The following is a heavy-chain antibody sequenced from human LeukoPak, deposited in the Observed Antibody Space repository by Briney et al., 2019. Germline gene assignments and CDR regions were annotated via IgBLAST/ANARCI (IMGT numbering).Heavy chain of an antibody. CDR3: ATDDYGGLDY. J-gene: IGHJ4*02. CDR2: IGSRSLYI. CDR1: GFTFSSYR. D-gene: IGHD4-23*01. Sequence: GGSLRLSCAASGFTFSSYRMNWVRQAPGKGLDWVSSIGSRSLYIYYAESVNGRFTNSRDNTKNSLYLQFNSLRAEDMAVYDCATDDYGGLDYWGQGTLVTVSS. V-gene: IGHV3-21*01.